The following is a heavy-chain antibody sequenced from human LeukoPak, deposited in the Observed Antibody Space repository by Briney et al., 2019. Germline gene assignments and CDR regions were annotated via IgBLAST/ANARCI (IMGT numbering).Heavy chain of an antibody. J-gene: IGHJ4*02. Sequence: GRSLRLSCAASGFTFSSYAMHWVRQAPGKGLEWVAVISYDGSNKYYADSVKGRFTISRDNSKNTLYLQMNSLRSEDTAVYYCARDEDYSGSYFEGYWGQGTLVTVSS. CDR2: ISYDGSNK. CDR3: ARDEDYSGSYFEGY. CDR1: GFTFSSYA. D-gene: IGHD1-26*01. V-gene: IGHV3-30-3*01.